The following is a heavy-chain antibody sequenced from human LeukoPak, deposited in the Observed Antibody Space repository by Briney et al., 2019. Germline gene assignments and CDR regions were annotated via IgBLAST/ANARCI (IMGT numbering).Heavy chain of an antibody. CDR3: AKGVAARPNYSDY. D-gene: IGHD6-6*01. CDR1: GYSFTSYL. V-gene: IGHV5-51*01. CDR2: IYPGDSNT. Sequence: GESLKISCKDSGYSFTSYLIGWVRQMPGKGLEWMGIIYPGDSNTRYSPSFQGQVTISADKAINTAYLQWTSLKASDTAIYYCAKGVAARPNYSDYWGQGTLVTVSS. J-gene: IGHJ4*02.